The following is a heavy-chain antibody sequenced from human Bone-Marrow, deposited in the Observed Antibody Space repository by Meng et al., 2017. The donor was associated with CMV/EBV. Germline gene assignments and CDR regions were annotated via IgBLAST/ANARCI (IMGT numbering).Heavy chain of an antibody. V-gene: IGHV3-7*01. CDR1: GFTFSSYG. CDR2: INQDGSET. CDR3: SRGLGAPDY. J-gene: IGHJ4*02. Sequence: GESLKISCAASGFTFSSYGMSWVRQAPGKGLEWVANINQDGSETNYVDSVQGRFTISRDNAKNSLYVEMNSLRVEETGVYYLSRGLGAPDYWGQGTMVTVSS. D-gene: IGHD1-26*01.